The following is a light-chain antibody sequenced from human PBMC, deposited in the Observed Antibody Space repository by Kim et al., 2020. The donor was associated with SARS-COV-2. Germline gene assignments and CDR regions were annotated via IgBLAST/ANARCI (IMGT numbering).Light chain of an antibody. V-gene: IGLV2-14*03. J-gene: IGLJ1*01. CDR3: SSFTTSSTYV. Sequence: QSALTQPASVSGSPGQSITISCTGTSSDIGAYNFVSWYQQHPGKAPKLMIYVVTERPSGVSNRFSASKSGNTASLTISGLKTADEADYYCSSFTTSSTYVFGTGTKVTVL. CDR2: VVT. CDR1: SSDIGAYNF.